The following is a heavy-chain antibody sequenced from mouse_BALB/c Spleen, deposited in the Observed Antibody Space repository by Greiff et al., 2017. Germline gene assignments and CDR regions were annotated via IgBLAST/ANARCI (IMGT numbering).Heavy chain of an antibody. CDR2: ISNGGGST. CDR3: ARHEGDDWFAY. D-gene: IGHD3-3*01. Sequence: VQLKESGGGLVQPGGSLKLSCAASGFTFSSYTMSWVRQTPEKRLEWVAYISNGGGSTYYPDTVKGRFTISRDNAKNTLYLQMSSLKSEDTAMYYCARHEGDDWFAYWGQGTLVTVSA. J-gene: IGHJ3*01. CDR1: GFTFSSYT. V-gene: IGHV5-12-2*01.